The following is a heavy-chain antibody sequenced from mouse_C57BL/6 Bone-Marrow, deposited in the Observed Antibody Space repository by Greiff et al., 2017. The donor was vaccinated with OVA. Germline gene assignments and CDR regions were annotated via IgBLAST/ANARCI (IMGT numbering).Heavy chain of an antibody. CDR1: GFSLSTSGMG. Sequence: QVQLKESGPGILQSSQTLSLTCSFSGFSLSTSGMGVSWIRQPSGKGLEWLAHIYWDDDKRYNPSLKSRLTISKDTSRNQVFLKMTSVDTADAATCYCGRRAEYYAMDYWGQGTSVTVSS. J-gene: IGHJ4*01. CDR2: IYWDDDK. CDR3: GRRAEYYAMDY. V-gene: IGHV8-12*01.